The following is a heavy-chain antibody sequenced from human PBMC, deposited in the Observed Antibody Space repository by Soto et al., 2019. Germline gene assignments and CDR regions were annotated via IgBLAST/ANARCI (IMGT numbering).Heavy chain of an antibody. CDR3: ARSGNFYYHMDV. Sequence: EVQLVESGGGLVQPGGSLRLSCAASGFTVSSNYMSWVRQAPGKGLEWLSVIYGGGSTFSADSVKGRFSISRDNSKNTLYLQMNSLRVEDTAVYYCARSGNFYYHMDVWGKGTTVTVSS. J-gene: IGHJ6*03. V-gene: IGHV3-66*01. CDR1: GFTVSSNY. CDR2: IYGGGST.